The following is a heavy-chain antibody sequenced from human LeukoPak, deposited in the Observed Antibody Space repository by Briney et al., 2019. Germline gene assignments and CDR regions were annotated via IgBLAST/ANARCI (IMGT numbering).Heavy chain of an antibody. CDR3: AKPYSSGWYSGEYFQH. CDR1: GYTFTSYY. D-gene: IGHD6-19*01. V-gene: IGHV1-8*03. J-gene: IGHJ1*01. CDR2: MNPNSGNT. Sequence: ASVKVSCKASGYTFTSYYMHWVRQATGQGLEWMGWMNPNSGNTGYAQEFQGRVTITRDTSASTAYMELSSLRSEDMAVYYCAKPYSSGWYSGEYFQHWGQGTLVTVSS.